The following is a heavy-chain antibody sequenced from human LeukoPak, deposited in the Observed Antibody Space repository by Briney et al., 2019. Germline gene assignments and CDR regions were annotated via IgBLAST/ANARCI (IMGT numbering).Heavy chain of an antibody. CDR2: INWNGGST. V-gene: IGHV3-20*01. D-gene: IGHD6-6*01. CDR3: AREGESSSFDP. CDR1: GFTLDDYG. Sequence: GGSLRLSCAASGFTLDDYGMSWVRQAPGKGLEWVSGINWNGGSTGYADSVKGRFTISRDNAKNSLYLQMNSLRAEDTALYHCAREGESSSFDPWGQGTLVTVSS. J-gene: IGHJ5*02.